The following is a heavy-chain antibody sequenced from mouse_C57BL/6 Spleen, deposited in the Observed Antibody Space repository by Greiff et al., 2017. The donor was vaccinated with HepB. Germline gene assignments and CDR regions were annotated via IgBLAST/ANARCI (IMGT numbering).Heavy chain of an antibody. J-gene: IGHJ1*03. CDR2: IDPSDSET. D-gene: IGHD1-1*01. CDR1: GYTFTSYW. CDR3: ARGYGSSYWYFDV. V-gene: IGHV1-52*01. Sequence: VQLQQHGAELVRPGSSVKLSCKASGYTFTSYWMHWVKQRPIQGLEWIGNIDPSDSETHYNQKFKDKATLTVDKSSSTAYMQLSSLTSEDSAVYYCARGYGSSYWYFDVWGTGTTVTVSS.